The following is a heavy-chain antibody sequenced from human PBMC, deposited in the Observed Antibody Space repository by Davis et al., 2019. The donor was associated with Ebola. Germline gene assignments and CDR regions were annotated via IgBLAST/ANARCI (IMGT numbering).Heavy chain of an antibody. J-gene: IGHJ6*02. Sequence: SETLSLTCAVYGGSFSGYYWSWIRQPPGKGLEWIGEINHSGSTNYNPSLKSRVTISVDTSKNQFSLKLSSVTAADTAVYYCARDQLGVTKPGYYYYYYGMDVWGQGTTVTVSS. CDR2: INHSGST. CDR3: ARDQLGVTKPGYYYYYYGMDV. V-gene: IGHV4-34*01. CDR1: GGSFSGYY. D-gene: IGHD1-26*01.